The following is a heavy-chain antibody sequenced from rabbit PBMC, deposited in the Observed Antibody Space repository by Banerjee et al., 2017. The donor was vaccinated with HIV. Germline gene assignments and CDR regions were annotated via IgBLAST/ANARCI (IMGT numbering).Heavy chain of an antibody. J-gene: IGHJ4*01. CDR1: GFSFSSSYY. V-gene: IGHV1S40*01. CDR3: ATLGAGYGGAGYFNL. D-gene: IGHD4-2*01. Sequence: QSLEESGGDLVKPGASLTLTCTASGFSFSSSYYMCWVRQAPGKGLEWIACIYAGSSGSTYYASWAKGRFTISKTSSTTVTLQIPSLTAADTATYFCATLGAGYGGAGYFNLWGPGTLVTVS. CDR2: IYAGSSGST.